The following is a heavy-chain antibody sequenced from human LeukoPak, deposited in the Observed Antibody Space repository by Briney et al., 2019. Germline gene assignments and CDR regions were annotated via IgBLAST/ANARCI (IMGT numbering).Heavy chain of an antibody. V-gene: IGHV3-23*01. CDR1: GGSISSSSYY. CDR3: AKDRYYMDV. CDR2: ISGSGGST. J-gene: IGHJ6*03. Sequence: ETLSLTCTVSGGSISSSSYYWGWIRQPPGKGLEWVSAISGSGGSTYYADSVKGRFTISRDNSKNTLYLQMNSLGAEDTAVYYCAKDRYYMDVWGKGTTVTISS.